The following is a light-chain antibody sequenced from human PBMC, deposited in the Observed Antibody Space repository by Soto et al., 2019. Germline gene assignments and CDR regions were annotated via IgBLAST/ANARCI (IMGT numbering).Light chain of an antibody. J-gene: IGLJ2*01. CDR3: VAWDDSLNGYVV. Sequence: QSVLTQPPSSSGTPGQRVTISRSGSSSNIGSNTVNWYQQLPGTAPKLVIYSNNQRPSGVPDRFSGSKSGTSASLAISGLQSKDEADYYCVAWDDSLNGYVVFGGGTKVTVL. V-gene: IGLV1-44*01. CDR1: SSNIGSNT. CDR2: SNN.